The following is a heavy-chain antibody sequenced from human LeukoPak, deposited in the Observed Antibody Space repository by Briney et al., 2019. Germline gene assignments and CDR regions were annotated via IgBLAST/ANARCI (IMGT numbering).Heavy chain of an antibody. CDR2: FDPEDGET. CDR1: GYTLTELS. CDR3: ATTPYYDFCLGY. D-gene: IGHD3-3*01. V-gene: IGHV1-24*01. Sequence: GASVKVSCKVSGYTLTELSMHWVRQAPGKGLEWMGGFDPEDGETIYAQKFQGRVTMTEDTSTDTAYMELSSLRSEDTAVYYCATTPYYDFCLGYWGQGTLVTASS. J-gene: IGHJ4*02.